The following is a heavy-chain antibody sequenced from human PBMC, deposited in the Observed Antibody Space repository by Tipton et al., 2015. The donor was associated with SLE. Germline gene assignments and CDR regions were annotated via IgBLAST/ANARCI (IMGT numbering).Heavy chain of an antibody. CDR1: GFTFSNYG. CDR2: IRYDGSNE. CDR3: AKPRYYYDGSALFDS. J-gene: IGHJ4*02. V-gene: IGHV3-30*02. Sequence: QVQLVQSGGGVVQPGRSLRLSCAASGFTFSNYGMHWVRHAPGKGLEWVAFIRYDGSNEYYADSVQGRFTISRDNSKNTLYLQMNSLRPEDTAVYYCAKPRYYYDGSALFDSWGQGTLVTVSS. D-gene: IGHD3-22*01.